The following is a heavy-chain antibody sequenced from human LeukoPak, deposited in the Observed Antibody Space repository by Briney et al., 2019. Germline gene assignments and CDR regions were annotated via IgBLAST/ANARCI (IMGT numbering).Heavy chain of an antibody. V-gene: IGHV1-69*13. CDR2: IIPIFGTA. J-gene: IGHJ4*02. CDR1: GGTFSSYA. D-gene: IGHD1-26*01. CDR3: ARVSGSGSYRY. Sequence: VASVKVSCTASGGTFSSYAISWVRQAPGQGLEWMGGIIPIFGTANYAQKFQGRVTITADESTSSAYMELSSLRSEDTAVYYCARVSGSGSYRYWGQGTLVTVSS.